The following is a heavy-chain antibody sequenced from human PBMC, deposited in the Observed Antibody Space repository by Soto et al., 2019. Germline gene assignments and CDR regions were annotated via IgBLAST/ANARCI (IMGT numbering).Heavy chain of an antibody. Sequence: ASVKVSCKASGYTFTSYGISWVRQAPGQGLEWMGWISAYNGNTNYAQKLQGRVTMTTDTSTSTAYMELRSLRSDDTAVYYCSRHAMTTVTPAFDYWGQGTLVTVSS. D-gene: IGHD4-17*01. CDR3: SRHAMTTVTPAFDY. CDR2: ISAYNGNT. J-gene: IGHJ4*02. CDR1: GYTFTSYG. V-gene: IGHV1-18*01.